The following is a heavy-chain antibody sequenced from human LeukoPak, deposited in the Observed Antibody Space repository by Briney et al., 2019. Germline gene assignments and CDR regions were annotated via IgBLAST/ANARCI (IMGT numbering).Heavy chain of an antibody. J-gene: IGHJ6*04. V-gene: IGHV4-39*07. CDR2: IYYTGTT. Sequence: SETLSLTCTVSGGSISSSLYHWGWVRQSPGKNLEWLGSIYYTGTTHYNPSLKSRVTISVDTSKNQFSLQLNSVTPEDTAVYYCARGWFGEPFVGDVWGKGTTVTISS. CDR3: ARGWFGEPFVGDV. CDR1: GGSISSSLYH. D-gene: IGHD3-10*01.